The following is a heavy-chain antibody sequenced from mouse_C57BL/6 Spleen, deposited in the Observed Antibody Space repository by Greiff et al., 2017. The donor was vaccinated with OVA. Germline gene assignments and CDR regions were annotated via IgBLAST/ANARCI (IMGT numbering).Heavy chain of an antibody. CDR2: IHPNSGST. CDR1: GYTFTSYW. V-gene: IGHV1-64*01. D-gene: IGHD1-1*01. J-gene: IGHJ2*01. Sequence: QVQLQQSGAELVKPGASVKLSCKASGYTFTSYWMHWVKQRPGQGLEWIGMIHPNSGSTNYNEKFKSKATLTVDKSSSTAYMQLSSLTSEDSAVYYCARGRDYGSSDYWGQGTTLTVSS. CDR3: ARGRDYGSSDY.